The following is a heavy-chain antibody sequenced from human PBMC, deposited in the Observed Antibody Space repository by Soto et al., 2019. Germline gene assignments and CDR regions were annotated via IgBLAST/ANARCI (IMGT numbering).Heavy chain of an antibody. V-gene: IGHV4-4*02. Sequence: QVRLQESGPGLVKPSGTLSLTCAVSGGSISSSNWWSWVRQPPGKGLEWIGEIYHSGSTNYNPSLNSRVTISVDKSKTQVSRKLSSVTAADTAVYYCAGVRGGFSGSYYLIYWGQGTLVTVSS. D-gene: IGHD1-26*01. J-gene: IGHJ4*02. CDR2: IYHSGST. CDR3: AGVRGGFSGSYYLIY. CDR1: GGSISSSNW.